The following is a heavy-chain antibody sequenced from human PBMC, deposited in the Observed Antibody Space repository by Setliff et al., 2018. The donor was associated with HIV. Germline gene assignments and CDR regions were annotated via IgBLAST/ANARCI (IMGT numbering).Heavy chain of an antibody. CDR3: ARGHLHDTSGYYLGGFDI. Sequence: PSETLSLTCTVYGGSFSGYFWSWIRQPPGKGLEWIGEIDHTGNTNYNPSLKSRVTMSIDTSKNQVSLRLSPVTAADTAVYYCARGHLHDTSGYYLGGFDIWGQGTMVTVSS. D-gene: IGHD3-22*01. J-gene: IGHJ3*02. CDR1: GGSFSGYF. CDR2: IDHTGNT. V-gene: IGHV4-34*01.